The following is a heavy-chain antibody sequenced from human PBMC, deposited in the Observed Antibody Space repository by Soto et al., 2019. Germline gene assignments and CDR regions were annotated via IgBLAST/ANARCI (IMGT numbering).Heavy chain of an antibody. J-gene: IGHJ3*02. V-gene: IGHV3-23*01. Sequence: GGSLRLSCAASGFTVSTYAMSWVRQAPGKGLEWVSAISASGDITYYADSVKGRFTISRDNPMNALHLQMNSLRVEDTAVYYCAHPRRYGVFDPYDIWGQGTMVTVSS. CDR2: ISASGDIT. D-gene: IGHD4-17*01. CDR3: AHPRRYGVFDPYDI. CDR1: GFTVSTYA.